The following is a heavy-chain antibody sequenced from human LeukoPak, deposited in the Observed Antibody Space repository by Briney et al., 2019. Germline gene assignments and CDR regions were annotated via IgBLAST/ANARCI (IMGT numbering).Heavy chain of an antibody. CDR2: ISSSSSYI. D-gene: IGHD6-13*01. V-gene: IGHV3-21*01. J-gene: IGHJ4*02. Sequence: GGSLRLSCAASGFTFTSDSINWVRQAPGKGLEWVSSISSSSSYIYYADSVKGRFAISRDNAKNSLYLQMNSLRAEDTAVYYCARDRQQDYFDYWGQGTLVTVSS. CDR3: ARDRQQDYFDY. CDR1: GFTFTSDS.